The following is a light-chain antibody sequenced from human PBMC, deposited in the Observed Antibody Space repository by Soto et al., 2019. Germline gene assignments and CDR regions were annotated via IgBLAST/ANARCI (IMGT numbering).Light chain of an antibody. J-gene: IGLJ2*01. V-gene: IGLV3-21*04. CDR2: YDS. Sequence: SYELTQPPSVSVAPGKTARITCGGNDIGSKSVHWYQQKPGQAPVVVIDYDSDRPSGIPERFSDSNSGNTATLTISRVEDGDEADYYCQVWDSSSDHPVFGGGTKLTVL. CDR1: DIGSKS. CDR3: QVWDSSSDHPV.